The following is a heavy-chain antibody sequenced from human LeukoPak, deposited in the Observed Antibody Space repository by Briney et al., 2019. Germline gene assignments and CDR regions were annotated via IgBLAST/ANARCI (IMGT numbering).Heavy chain of an antibody. CDR2: ITPSGGAT. D-gene: IGHD6-13*01. CDR3: ASDIVAPGLHF. J-gene: IGHJ4*01. V-gene: IGHV3-11*01. Sequence: PGGSLRLSCAASGFTFSDFYMTWIRQVPGRGLEWVSYITPSGGATYYADSVKGRFTISRDNAKNSLYLQMNSLTAEDTAVYYCASDIVAPGLHF. CDR1: GFTFSDFY.